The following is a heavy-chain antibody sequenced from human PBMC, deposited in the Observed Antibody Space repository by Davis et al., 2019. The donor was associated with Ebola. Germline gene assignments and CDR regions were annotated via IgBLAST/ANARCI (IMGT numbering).Heavy chain of an antibody. J-gene: IGHJ4*02. Sequence: SVKVSCKASGGTFSSYAISWVRQAPGQGLEWMGRIIPILGIANYAQKFQGRVTITADKSTSTAYMELSSLRAEDTAVYYCARDLGYYDSSGYYYFNFDYWGQGTLVTVSS. CDR2: IIPILGIA. D-gene: IGHD3-22*01. CDR3: ARDLGYYDSSGYYYFNFDY. CDR1: GGTFSSYA. V-gene: IGHV1-69*04.